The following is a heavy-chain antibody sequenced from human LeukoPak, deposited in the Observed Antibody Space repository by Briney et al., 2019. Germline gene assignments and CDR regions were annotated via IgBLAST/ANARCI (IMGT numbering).Heavy chain of an antibody. D-gene: IGHD1-26*01. CDR3: ARVGATTHDAFDI. CDR1: GFTFSSYS. V-gene: IGHV3-48*01. Sequence: GGSLRLSYAASGFTFSSYSMNWVRQAPGKGLEWVSYISSSSSTIYYADSVKGRFTISRDNAKNSLYLQMNSLRAEDTAVYYCARVGATTHDAFDIWGQGTMVTVSS. CDR2: ISSSSSTI. J-gene: IGHJ3*02.